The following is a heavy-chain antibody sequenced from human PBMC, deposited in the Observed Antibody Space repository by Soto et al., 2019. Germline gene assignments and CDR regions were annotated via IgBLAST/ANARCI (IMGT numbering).Heavy chain of an antibody. Sequence: ETLSLTCNVSAGSITGDSYYWTWIRQPPGKGLEWLGYISYNGRTNYNPSLKSRVTISVDTSRKQFFLRLTSVTAADTAIYYCARDPCGSDCYSGLDYWGQGSLVTVSS. D-gene: IGHD2-21*02. CDR1: AGSITGDSYY. V-gene: IGHV4-61*01. CDR3: ARDPCGSDCYSGLDY. CDR2: ISYNGRT. J-gene: IGHJ4*02.